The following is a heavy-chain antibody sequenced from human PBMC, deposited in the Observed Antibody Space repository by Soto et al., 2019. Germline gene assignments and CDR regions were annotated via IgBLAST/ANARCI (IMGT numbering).Heavy chain of an antibody. CDR3: ARLRSRSGWYHYYYGMDV. Sequence: SETLSLTCTVAGGTCSPNYWSRIRQPPGKGLEWIGSIYYSGSTYYNPSLKSRVTISVDTSKNQFSLKLSSVTAADTAVYYCARLRSRSGWYHYYYGMDVWGQGTTVTVSS. V-gene: IGHV4-59*05. CDR2: IYYSGST. CDR1: GGTCSPNY. J-gene: IGHJ6*02. D-gene: IGHD1-1*01.